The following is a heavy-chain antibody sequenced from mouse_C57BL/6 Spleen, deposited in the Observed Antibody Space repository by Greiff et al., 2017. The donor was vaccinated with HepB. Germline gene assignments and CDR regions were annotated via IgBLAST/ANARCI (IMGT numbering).Heavy chain of an antibody. CDR2: ISDGGSYT. Sequence: EVKLEESGGGLVKPGGSLKLSCAASGFTFSSYAMSWVRQTPEKRLEWVATISDGGSYTYYPDNVKGRFTISRDNAKNNLYLQMSHLKSEDTAMYYCARGGYDYDDYFDYWGQGTTLTVSS. CDR1: GFTFSSYA. D-gene: IGHD2-4*01. V-gene: IGHV5-4*03. J-gene: IGHJ2*01. CDR3: ARGGYDYDDYFDY.